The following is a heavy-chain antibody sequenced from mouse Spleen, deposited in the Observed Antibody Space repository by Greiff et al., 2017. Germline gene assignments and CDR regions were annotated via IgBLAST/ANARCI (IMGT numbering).Heavy chain of an antibody. D-gene: IGHD1-1*01. J-gene: IGHJ3*01. Sequence: QVQLQQSGPELVKPGASVKLSCKASGYTFTSYDINWVKQRPGQGLEWIGWIYPRDGSTKFNEKFKGKATLTVDTSSSTAYMELHSLTSEDSAVYFCARTHYYGSSYWFAYWGQGTLVTVSA. CDR3: ARTHYYGSSYWFAY. V-gene: IGHV1-85*01. CDR2: IYPRDGST. CDR1: GYTFTSYD.